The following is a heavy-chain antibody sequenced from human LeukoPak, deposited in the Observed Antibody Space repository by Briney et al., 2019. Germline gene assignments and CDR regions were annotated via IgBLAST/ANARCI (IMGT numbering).Heavy chain of an antibody. CDR2: INHSGST. J-gene: IGHJ4*02. CDR1: GGSFSGYY. CDR3: AARFTIFGVVIPY. V-gene: IGHV4-34*01. D-gene: IGHD3-3*01. Sequence: SETLSLTCAVYGGSFSGYYWSWIRQPPGKGLEWIGEINHSGSTNYNPSLKSRVTISVDTSKNQFSLKLSSVTAAGTAVYYCAARFTIFGVVIPYWGQGTLVTVSS.